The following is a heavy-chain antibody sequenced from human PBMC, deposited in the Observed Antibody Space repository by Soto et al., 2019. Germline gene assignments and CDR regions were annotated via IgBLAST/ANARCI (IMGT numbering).Heavy chain of an antibody. CDR1: EFTVSSNY. Sequence: PGGSLRLSCAASEFTVSSNYMTWVRQAPGKGLECVSSIFRDGKTYYADSVKGRFTISRDTSKNTVCLQMDSLRAEDTAVYYCATSLFWPGYFDLWGRGTLVTVSS. CDR2: IFRDGKT. V-gene: IGHV3-53*01. D-gene: IGHD2-21*01. J-gene: IGHJ2*01. CDR3: ATSLFWPGYFDL.